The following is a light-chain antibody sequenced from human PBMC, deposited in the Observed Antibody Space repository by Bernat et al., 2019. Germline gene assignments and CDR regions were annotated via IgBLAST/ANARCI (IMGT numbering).Light chain of an antibody. CDR2: DVR. CDR3: SSYTSSSTLV. CDR1: SSDVGGYNY. V-gene: IGLV2-14*03. Sequence: QSALTQPASVSGSHGQSITISCTGTSSDVGGYNYVSWYQQHPGRAPKLMIYDVRDRPSGISNRFSGSKSGNTASLTISGLLAEDEADYYCSSYTSSSTLVFGGGTRLTVL. J-gene: IGLJ3*02.